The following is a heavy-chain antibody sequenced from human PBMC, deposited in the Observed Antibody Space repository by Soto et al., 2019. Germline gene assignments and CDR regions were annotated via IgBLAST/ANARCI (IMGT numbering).Heavy chain of an antibody. CDR2: IMPIIGTA. V-gene: IGHV1-69*01. CDR1: GGTFSSHV. CDR3: ARDLALRDGNLSHLDY. D-gene: IGHD3-3*02. Sequence: QVQLVQSGAEVKKPGSSVKVSCKASGGTFSSHVFNWVRQAPGQGLEWMGGIMPIIGTANYAQKFQGRVTITADEATSTAYMELSSLRPEDTAVYYCARDLALRDGNLSHLDYWGQGTLVTVSS. J-gene: IGHJ4*02.